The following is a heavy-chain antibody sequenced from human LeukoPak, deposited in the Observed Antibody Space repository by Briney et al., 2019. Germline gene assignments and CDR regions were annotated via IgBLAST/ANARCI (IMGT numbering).Heavy chain of an antibody. V-gene: IGHV1-46*01. CDR3: ARGSSRSPRDAFDI. J-gene: IGHJ3*02. CDR1: GYTFTSYY. Sequence: ASVKVSCKASGYTFTSYYMHGLRQAPGQGLEWMGIISPSGASTTYAQNFQGRVTMTRDMSTSTVYMELSSLKSEDTAVYYCARGSSRSPRDAFDIWGQGTMVTVSS. CDR2: ISPSGAST.